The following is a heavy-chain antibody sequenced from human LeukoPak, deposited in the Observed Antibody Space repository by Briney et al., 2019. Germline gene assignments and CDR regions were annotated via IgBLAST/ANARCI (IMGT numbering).Heavy chain of an antibody. CDR1: GFTFSSYW. CDR2: IKQDGSEK. J-gene: IGHJ4*02. CDR3: ARDRPPYYYDSSGYSDY. D-gene: IGHD3-22*01. V-gene: IGHV3-7*01. Sequence: GGSLRLSCAASGFTFSSYWMSWVRQAPGKGLEWVANIKQDGSEKYYVDSVKGRFTISRDNAKNSLYLQMNSLRAEDTAVYYCARDRPPYYYDSSGYSDYWGQGTLVTVSS.